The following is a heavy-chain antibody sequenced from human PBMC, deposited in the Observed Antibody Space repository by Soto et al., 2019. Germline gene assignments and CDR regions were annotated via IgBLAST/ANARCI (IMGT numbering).Heavy chain of an antibody. CDR3: EKKAGPDRFDP. V-gene: IGHV4-34*01. J-gene: IGHJ5*02. CDR1: GGSFSCYY. CDR2: INHSGST. Sequence: SETLSLTCAGYGGSFSCYYWSWIRQPPGKGLEWIGEINHSGSTNYNPSLKSRVTISVDTSKNQFSLKLSSVTAADTAVYYCEKKAGPDRFDPWAQRTLVTVSS.